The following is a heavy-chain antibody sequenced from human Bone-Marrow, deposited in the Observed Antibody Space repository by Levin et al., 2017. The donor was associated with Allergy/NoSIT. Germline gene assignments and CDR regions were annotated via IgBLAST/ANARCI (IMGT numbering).Heavy chain of an antibody. CDR1: GGSISSGGYY. CDR3: ARGNYYYYYMDV. CDR2: IYYSGST. D-gene: IGHD2/OR15-2a*01. J-gene: IGHJ6*03. Sequence: PSQTLSLTCTVSGGSISSGGYYWSWIRQHPGKGLEWIGYIYYSGSTYYNPSLKSRVTISVDTSKNQFSLKLSSVTAADTAVYYCARGNYYYYYMDVWGKGTTATVSS. V-gene: IGHV4-31*03.